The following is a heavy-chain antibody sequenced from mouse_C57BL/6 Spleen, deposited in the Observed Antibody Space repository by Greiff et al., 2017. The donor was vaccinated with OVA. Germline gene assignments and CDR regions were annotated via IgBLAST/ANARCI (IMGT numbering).Heavy chain of an antibody. CDR2: IYPGSGNT. CDR1: GYTFTDYY. V-gene: IGHV1-76*01. J-gene: IGHJ2*01. CDR3: ARAGSSDY. Sequence: QVQLKESGAELVRPGASVKLSCKASGYTFTDYYINWVQQRPGQGLEWIARIYPGSGNTYYNEKFKGKATLTAEKSSSTAYMQLSSLTSEDSAVYFCARAGSSDYWGQGTTLTVSS. D-gene: IGHD1-1*01.